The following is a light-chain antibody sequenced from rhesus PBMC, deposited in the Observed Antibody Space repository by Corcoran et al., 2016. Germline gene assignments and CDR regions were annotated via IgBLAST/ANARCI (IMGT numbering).Light chain of an antibody. CDR3: SSYAGNNIYI. CDR2: DGI. V-gene: IGLV2-32*02. CDR1: SSDIGGYNS. Sequence: QAALTQPRSVSGSPGQSDTISCTGSSSDIGGYNSVSWYQQHPGTAPKLIIYDGIKRPSGVAYRFSGSKSGNTASLTISGLRAEDEDDYYCSSYAGNNIYIFGGGTRLTVL. J-gene: IGLJ1*01.